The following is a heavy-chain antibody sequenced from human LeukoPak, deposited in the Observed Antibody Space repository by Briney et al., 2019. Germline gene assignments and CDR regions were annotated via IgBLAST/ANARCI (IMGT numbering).Heavy chain of an antibody. CDR1: GFTFSSYA. D-gene: IGHD2-2*01. CDR3: AKDYLGYCSSASCSGVYYYYGMDV. J-gene: IGHJ6*02. Sequence: GGSLRLSCAASGFTFSSYAMSWVRQAPGKGLEWVSAITGSGGSTYYADSVKGRFTISRDNSKNTLYPQMNSLRAEDTAVYYCAKDYLGYCSSASCSGVYYYYGMDVWGQGTTVTVSS. V-gene: IGHV3-23*01. CDR2: ITGSGGST.